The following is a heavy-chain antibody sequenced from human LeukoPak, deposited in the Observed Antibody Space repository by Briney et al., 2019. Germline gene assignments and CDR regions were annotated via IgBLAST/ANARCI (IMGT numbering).Heavy chain of an antibody. Sequence: GRSLRLSCAASAFTFSHYGMHWVRQAPGKGLEWVATIWYDGSNKFYADSVKGRFTISRDNSKNTLYVQMNSLRAEDTAVYYCARVLGHNYGLGSDYWGQGTLVTVSS. CDR2: IWYDGSNK. CDR1: AFTFSHYG. V-gene: IGHV3-33*01. D-gene: IGHD5-18*01. J-gene: IGHJ4*02. CDR3: ARVLGHNYGLGSDY.